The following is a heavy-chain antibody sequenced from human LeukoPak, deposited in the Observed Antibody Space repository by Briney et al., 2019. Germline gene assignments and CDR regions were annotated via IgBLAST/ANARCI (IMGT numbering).Heavy chain of an antibody. CDR3: AKDVTAIIDAFDI. D-gene: IGHD2-21*02. CDR1: GFTFSSYG. CDR2: IRYDGSNK. Sequence: GGSLRLSCAASGFTFSSYGMHWVRQAPGKGLEWVAFIRYDGSNKYYADSVKGRFTISRDNSKNTLYLQMNSLRAEDTGVYYCAKDVTAIIDAFDIWGQGTMVTVSS. J-gene: IGHJ3*02. V-gene: IGHV3-30*02.